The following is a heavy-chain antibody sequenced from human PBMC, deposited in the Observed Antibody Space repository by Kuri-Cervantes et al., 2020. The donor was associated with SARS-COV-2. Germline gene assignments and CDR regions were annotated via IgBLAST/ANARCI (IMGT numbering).Heavy chain of an antibody. CDR2: FDPEDGET. J-gene: IGHJ6*02. D-gene: IGHD1-7*01. CDR1: GYTLTELS. V-gene: IGHV1-24*01. Sequence: ASVKVSCKVSGYTLTELSMHWVRQAPGKGLEWMGGFDPEDGETIYAQKFQGRVTMTEDTSTDTAYMELSSLRSEDTAVYYCASSLAITGTTLENYYYYYGMDVWGQGTTVTV. CDR3: ASSLAITGTTLENYYYYYGMDV.